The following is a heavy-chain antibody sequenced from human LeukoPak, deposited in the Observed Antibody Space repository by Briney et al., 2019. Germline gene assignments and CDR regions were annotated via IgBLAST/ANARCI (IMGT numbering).Heavy chain of an antibody. D-gene: IGHD6-13*01. J-gene: IGHJ4*02. Sequence: SVKVSCKASRGTFSSYAISWVRQAPGQGLEWMGGIIPTFGTANYAQKFQGRVTITADESTSTAYMELSSLRSEDTAVYYCARVSRYSGSWYDYWGQGTLVTVSS. CDR1: RGTFSSYA. V-gene: IGHV1-69*13. CDR3: ARVSRYSGSWYDY. CDR2: IIPTFGTA.